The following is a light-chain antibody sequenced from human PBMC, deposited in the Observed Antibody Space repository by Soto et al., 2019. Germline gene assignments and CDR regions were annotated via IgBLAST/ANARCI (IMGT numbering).Light chain of an antibody. V-gene: IGLV2-14*03. J-gene: IGLJ1*01. CDR3: SSYISTSTLNV. CDR2: DVS. Sequence: QSVLTQPASVSGSPGQSITISCTGTSSDIGAYDYVSWYQQHPGKAPKLIIYDVSNRPSGVSNRFSGSKSGNTASLTISGLQAEDEADYYCSSYISTSTLNVFGTGTKLTVL. CDR1: SSDIGAYDY.